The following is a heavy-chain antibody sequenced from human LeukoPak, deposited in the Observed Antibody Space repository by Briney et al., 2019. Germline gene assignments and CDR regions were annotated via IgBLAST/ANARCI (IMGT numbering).Heavy chain of an antibody. V-gene: IGHV3-53*01. Sequence: PGGSLRLSCAASGVTISSNYMSWVRQAPGKGLEWVSDIYSGGSTNYTDSVKGRFTISRDNSKNMLYLQMTSLRAEDTAVYYCARDRGYSYGYYFDYWGQGTLVTVSS. CDR3: ARDRGYSYGYYFDY. J-gene: IGHJ4*02. D-gene: IGHD5-18*01. CDR2: IYSGGST. CDR1: GVTISSNY.